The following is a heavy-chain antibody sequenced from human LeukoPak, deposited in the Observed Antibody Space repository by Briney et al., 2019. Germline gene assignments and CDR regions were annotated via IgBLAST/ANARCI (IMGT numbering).Heavy chain of an antibody. CDR1: GFTVSSNY. CDR3: ARTYSSGWYSDAFDI. D-gene: IGHD6-19*01. CDR2: IYYSGST. V-gene: IGHV4-39*07. J-gene: IGHJ3*02. Sequence: GSLRLSCAASGFTVSSNYMSWVRQAPGKGLEWIGSIYYSGSTYYNPSLKSRVTISVDTSKNQFSLKLSSVTAADTAMYYCARTYSSGWYSDAFDIWGQGTMVTVSS.